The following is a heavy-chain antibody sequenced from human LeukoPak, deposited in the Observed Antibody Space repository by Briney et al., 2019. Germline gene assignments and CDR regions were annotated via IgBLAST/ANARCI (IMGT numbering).Heavy chain of an antibody. CDR1: GGSISSGSYY. Sequence: PSQTLSLTCTVSGGSISSGSYYWSWIRQPAGKGLEWIGRIYTSGSTNYNPSLKSRVTISVDTSKNQFSLKLSSVTAADTGVYYCARSGLTYYYDSSGYYYLGYWGQGTLVTVSS. CDR3: ARSGLTYYYDSSGYYYLGY. D-gene: IGHD3-22*01. J-gene: IGHJ4*02. V-gene: IGHV4-61*02. CDR2: IYTSGST.